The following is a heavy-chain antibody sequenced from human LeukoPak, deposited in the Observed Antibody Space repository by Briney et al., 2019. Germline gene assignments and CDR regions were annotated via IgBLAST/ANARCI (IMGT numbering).Heavy chain of an antibody. CDR2: IKPNSGGT. V-gene: IGHV1-2*02. CDR1: GYTFTSHS. J-gene: IGHJ4*02. CDR3: ARGPHGRIYDILTGFDY. D-gene: IGHD3-9*01. Sequence: GASVKVSCKASGYTFTSHSMYWVRQAPGQGLEWMGWIKPNSGGTNYAQKFQGRVTMTRDTSISTAYMEMSRLRSDDTAVYYCARGPHGRIYDILTGFDYWGQGTLVTVSS.